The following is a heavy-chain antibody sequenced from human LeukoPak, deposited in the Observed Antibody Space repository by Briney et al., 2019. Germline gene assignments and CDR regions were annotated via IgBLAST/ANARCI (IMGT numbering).Heavy chain of an antibody. V-gene: IGHV1-2*02. Sequence: ASVKVSCKASGSTFTVYYIHWARQAPGQGLEWRGWMNPNRGCTNYAQKFQGRVTMTRDTSISTAYMELSRLRSDDTAVYYCSRGVRIAVARGRYYFDYWGQGTLVTVAS. J-gene: IGHJ4*02. D-gene: IGHD6-19*01. CDR2: MNPNRGCT. CDR3: SRGVRIAVARGRYYFDY. CDR1: GSTFTVYY.